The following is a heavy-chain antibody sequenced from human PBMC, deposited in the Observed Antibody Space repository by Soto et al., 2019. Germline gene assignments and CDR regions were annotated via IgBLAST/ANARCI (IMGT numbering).Heavy chain of an antibody. CDR3: ARDPYGRVVVVISKFDN. CDR1: GFISASCG. CDR2: INWNGGRT. V-gene: IGHV3-20*04. Sequence: PGESLRLSCAVSGFISASCGMKWVGQPQGTGQEWVSGINWNGGRTGYADSVKGRLSISRDKAKNSLYLQMNSLRAEDTALYYCARDPYGRVVVVISKFDNWGQGTLVTVTS. J-gene: IGHJ4*02. D-gene: IGHD3-22*01.